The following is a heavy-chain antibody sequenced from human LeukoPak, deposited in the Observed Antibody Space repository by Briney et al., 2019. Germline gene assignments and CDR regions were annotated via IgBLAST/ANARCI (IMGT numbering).Heavy chain of an antibody. CDR2: IIPIFGTA. CDR3: ARVAADSGYSSSWYQGGAFDF. D-gene: IGHD6-13*01. J-gene: IGHJ3*01. V-gene: IGHV1-69*13. Sequence: ASVKASCKASEGTFSSYAISWVRQAPGQGLEWMGGIIPIFGTANYAQKFQGRVTITADESTSTAYMELSSLRSEDTAVYYCARVAADSGYSSSWYQGGAFDFWGQGTMVTVSS. CDR1: EGTFSSYA.